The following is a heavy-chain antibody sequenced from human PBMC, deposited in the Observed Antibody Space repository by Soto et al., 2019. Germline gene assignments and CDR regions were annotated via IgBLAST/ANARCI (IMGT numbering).Heavy chain of an antibody. J-gene: IGHJ5*02. CDR1: GGSISSSSYY. D-gene: IGHD6-13*01. CDR2: IYYSGST. CDR3: ARRGYSSSWSRYNWFDP. Sequence: SETLSLTCTVSGGSISSSSYYWGWIRQPPGKGLEWIGSIYYSGSTYYNPSLKSRVTISVDTSKNQFSLKLSSVTAADTAVYYCARRGYSSSWSRYNWFDPWGQGTLVTVSS. V-gene: IGHV4-39*01.